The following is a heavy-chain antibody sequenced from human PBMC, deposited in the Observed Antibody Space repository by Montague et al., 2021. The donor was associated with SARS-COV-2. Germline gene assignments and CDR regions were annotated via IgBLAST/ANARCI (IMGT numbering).Heavy chain of an antibody. J-gene: IGHJ4*02. V-gene: IGHV4-4*07. CDR2: IYNSGST. Sequence: SETLSLTCTVSGGSISGYYWSWFRQSAGKGLEWIGRIYNSGSTSYNPSLKSRVTMSVDTSKNQFSLKLSSVTAADTAVYYCARGFDYWGQGTLVTVSS. CDR1: GGSISGYY. CDR3: ARGFDY.